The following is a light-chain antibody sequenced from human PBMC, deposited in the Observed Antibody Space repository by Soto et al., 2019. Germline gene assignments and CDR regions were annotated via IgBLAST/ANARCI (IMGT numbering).Light chain of an antibody. Sequence: QSALTQPASVSGSPGQSITISCTGTSNDVGGYNFVSWYQQHPGKAPKLVIFEVSNRPSGVSYRFSGSKSGNTASLTISGLQADDEADYYCSSYTSSVTLVFGGGTKLTV. V-gene: IGLV2-14*01. CDR1: SNDVGGYNF. CDR2: EVS. J-gene: IGLJ2*01. CDR3: SSYTSSVTLV.